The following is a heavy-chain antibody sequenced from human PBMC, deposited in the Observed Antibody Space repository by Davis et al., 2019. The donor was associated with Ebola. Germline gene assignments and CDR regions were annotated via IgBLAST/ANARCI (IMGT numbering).Heavy chain of an antibody. CDR2: IKQDGSEK. CDR1: GSTFSSYW. D-gene: IGHD3-10*01. CDR3: AGLSRDYVVY. J-gene: IGHJ4*02. V-gene: IGHV3-7*03. Sequence: GESLTISCAASGSTFSSYWMSWLRPAPGKGLEWVANIKQDGSEKYYVDSVKGRFTISRDNANNSLYLHMNSLRAEDTAVYYCAGLSRDYVVYWGQGTLVTVSS.